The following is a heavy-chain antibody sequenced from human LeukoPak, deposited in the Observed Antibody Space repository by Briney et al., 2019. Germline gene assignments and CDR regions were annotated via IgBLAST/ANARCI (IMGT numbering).Heavy chain of an antibody. D-gene: IGHD3-3*01. CDR3: ARSTSGRTIFGVVTPVYFDY. J-gene: IGHJ4*02. V-gene: IGHV4-61*02. Sequence: PSETMSLTSTVSGGSINDGYYYWNWIRQPAGKGLEWIGRIFTSGGTNYNPSLKSRFTISVDTSKNQFSLKLSSVTAADTAVYYCARSTSGRTIFGVVTPVYFDYWGQGTLVTVSS. CDR2: IFTSGGT. CDR1: GGSINDGYYY.